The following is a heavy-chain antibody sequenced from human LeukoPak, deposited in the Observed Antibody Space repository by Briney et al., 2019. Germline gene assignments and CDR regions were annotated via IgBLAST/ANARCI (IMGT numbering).Heavy chain of an antibody. CDR2: INPNSGGT. D-gene: IGHD6-19*01. CDR3: ARDPGQWLVPDYYYYGMDV. J-gene: IGHJ6*02. CDR1: GYTFTGYY. Sequence: ASVKVSCKASGYTFTGYYMHWVRQASGQGLEWMGWINPNSGGTNYAQKFQGRVTMTRDTSISTAYMELSRLRSDDTAVYYCARDPGQWLVPDYYYYGMDVWGQGTTVTVSS. V-gene: IGHV1-2*02.